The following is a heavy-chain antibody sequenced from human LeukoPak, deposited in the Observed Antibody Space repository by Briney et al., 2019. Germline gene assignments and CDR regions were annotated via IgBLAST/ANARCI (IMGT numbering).Heavy chain of an antibody. CDR2: IKQDGSEK. D-gene: IGHD1-14*01. CDR1: GFPFSSYW. CDR3: ARDTGYGMDV. Sequence: GGSLRLSCAASGFPFSSYWMNWVRQAPGKGLEWVANIKQDGSEKYYVDSVKARFTVSRDNAKNSLYLQMNSLRAEDTAVYYCARDTGYGMDVWGKGTTVTVSS. J-gene: IGHJ6*04. V-gene: IGHV3-7*03.